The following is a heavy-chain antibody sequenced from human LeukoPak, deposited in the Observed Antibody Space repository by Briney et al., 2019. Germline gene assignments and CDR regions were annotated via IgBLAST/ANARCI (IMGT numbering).Heavy chain of an antibody. V-gene: IGHV1-18*01. CDR3: ARPAKGAYYYYYMDV. CDR2: ISTYNGNT. J-gene: IGHJ6*03. D-gene: IGHD2-2*01. CDR1: DYTLLTYG. Sequence: GASVTVSFTASDYTLLTYGITWVRQAPGQGLEWTGWISTYNGNTHYAQKLQGRVTMTTDTSTRTAYMELRSLTSNDTGIYYCARPAKGAYYYYYMDVWGRGTTVTVSS.